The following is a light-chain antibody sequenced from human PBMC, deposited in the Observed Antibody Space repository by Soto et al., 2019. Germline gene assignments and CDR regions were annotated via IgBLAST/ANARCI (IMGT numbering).Light chain of an antibody. CDR2: DAS. CDR3: QQYENLPT. CDR1: QNINNY. V-gene: IGKV1-33*01. Sequence: DIQMTQSPSSLSASVGDGFTNTCQASQNINNYLNWYQQKPGRVPKLLIYDASNLEAGVPSRFRGSGSGTDFNFTISRLQPEDIATYYCQQYENLPTFDQGTRLEIK. J-gene: IGKJ5*01.